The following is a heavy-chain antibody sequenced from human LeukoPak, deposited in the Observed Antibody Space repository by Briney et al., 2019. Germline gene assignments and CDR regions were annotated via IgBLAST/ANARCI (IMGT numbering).Heavy chain of an antibody. Sequence: GGSLRLSCAASGFPFSSFGMNWVRQAPGKGLEWVSYISGSGSTILYADSVKGRFTISRDNAKNSLYLQMNSLRAEDTAVYYCARDGGATGEDYWGQGTLVTVSS. J-gene: IGHJ4*02. V-gene: IGHV3-48*03. CDR1: GFPFSSFG. D-gene: IGHD1-26*01. CDR3: ARDGGATGEDY. CDR2: ISGSGSTI.